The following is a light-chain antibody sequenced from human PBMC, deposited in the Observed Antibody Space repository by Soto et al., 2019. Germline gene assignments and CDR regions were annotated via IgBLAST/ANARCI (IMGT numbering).Light chain of an antibody. J-gene: IGKJ1*01. CDR3: QHYNSYSEA. Sequence: DLQMTQSPSTPSGSVGDKVTIPCPASQTISSWLAWYQQKPGKAPKLLIYKASTLKSGVPSRFSGSGSGTEFTLTISSLQPDDFATYYCQHYNSYSEAFGQGTKVDIK. CDR2: KAS. CDR1: QTISSW. V-gene: IGKV1-5*03.